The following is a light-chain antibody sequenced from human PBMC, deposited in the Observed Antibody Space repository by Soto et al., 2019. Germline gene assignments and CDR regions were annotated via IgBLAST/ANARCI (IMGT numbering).Light chain of an antibody. CDR2: DAS. V-gene: IGKV1-5*01. CDR3: QQYPGT. J-gene: IGKJ2*01. CDR1: QSISSW. Sequence: DIQMTQSPSTLSASVGDRVTITCRASQSISSWLAWYQQKPGKAPKLLIYDASSLESGVPSRFSGSGSGTEFTLTISSLQPDDFAPYYCQQYPGTFVQGTKLEIK.